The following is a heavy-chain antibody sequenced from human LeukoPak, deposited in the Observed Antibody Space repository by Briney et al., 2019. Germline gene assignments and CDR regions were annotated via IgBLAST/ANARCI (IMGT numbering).Heavy chain of an antibody. V-gene: IGHV3-7*01. D-gene: IGHD6-6*01. J-gene: IGHJ4*02. CDR1: GFTFSDHH. CDR2: IKPDGTEK. Sequence: PGGSLRLSCAASGFTFSDHHMDWVRQAPGKGLEWVANIKPDGTEKYYVDSLKGRFTISRDNTKNSLYLQMSSLRVEDTAVYYCARGGNSSWDYWGQGALVTVSS. CDR3: ARGGNSSWDY.